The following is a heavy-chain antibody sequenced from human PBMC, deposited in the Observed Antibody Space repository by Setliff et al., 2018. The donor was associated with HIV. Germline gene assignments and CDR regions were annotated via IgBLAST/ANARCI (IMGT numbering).Heavy chain of an antibody. V-gene: IGHV4-39*01. Sequence: SSETLSLTCTVSGGSISSSSYYWGWIRQPPGKGLQWIGGIYYRGSTYYNPSLKRRVTISVDTSKNQFSLKLMSVTAAETALYYCARGRYRSRWYASDHYYIDVWGKGTTVTVSS. J-gene: IGHJ6*03. CDR3: ARGRYRSRWYASDHYYIDV. CDR1: GGSISSSSYY. D-gene: IGHD6-13*01. CDR2: IYYRGST.